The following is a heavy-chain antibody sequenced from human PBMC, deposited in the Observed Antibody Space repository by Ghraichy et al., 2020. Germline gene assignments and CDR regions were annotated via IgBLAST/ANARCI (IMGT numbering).Heavy chain of an antibody. CDR2: IYYSGST. CDR3: ARVGAYGSGSYPFDY. V-gene: IGHV4-30-4*01. Sequence: SETLSLTCTVSGGSISSGDYYWSWIRQPPGKGLEWIGYIYYSGSTYYNPSLKSRITISVDTSKNQFSLRLSSVTAAHTAVYYCARVGAYGSGSYPFDYWGQGTLVTVSS. J-gene: IGHJ4*02. CDR1: GGSISSGDYY. D-gene: IGHD3-10*01.